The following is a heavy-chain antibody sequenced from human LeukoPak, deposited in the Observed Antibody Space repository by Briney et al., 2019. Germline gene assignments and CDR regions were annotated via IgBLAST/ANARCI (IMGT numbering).Heavy chain of an antibody. CDR3: ARQGYCDTTACYTAAFDI. J-gene: IGHJ3*02. V-gene: IGHV1-2*02. CDR1: GYTFTGYY. CDR2: VNPGNGGT. D-gene: IGHD2-2*02. Sequence: ASVKVSCKASGYTFTGYYIHWVRQAPEQGLEWMGWVNPGNGGTNYAQKFQGRVTMTRDTSINTAYMELSRLRSDDPAVYYCARQGYCDTTACYTAAFDIWGQGTMVTVSS.